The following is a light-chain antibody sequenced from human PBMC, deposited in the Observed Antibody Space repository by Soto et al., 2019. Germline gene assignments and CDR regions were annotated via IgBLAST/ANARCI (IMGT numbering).Light chain of an antibody. CDR3: SSYSTISNLV. CDR1: NTDVGAYDY. V-gene: IGLV2-14*03. Sequence: QSALTQPASVSGSPGQSITISCSGTNTDVGAYDYVSWYQQHPGKAPKLILYDVINRPSGVSDRFSGSKSGNTASLTISGLQAEDEAEYFCSSYSTISNLVFGTGTKATVL. J-gene: IGLJ1*01. CDR2: DVI.